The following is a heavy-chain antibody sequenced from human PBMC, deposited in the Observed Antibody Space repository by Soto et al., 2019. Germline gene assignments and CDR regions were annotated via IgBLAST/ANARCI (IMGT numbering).Heavy chain of an antibody. J-gene: IGHJ3*02. CDR3: ARQRTTPLTPKGAFDI. V-gene: IGHV4-39*01. CDR1: GGSIISSNYY. Sequence: SETLSLTCTVSGGSIISSNYYWGWVRQPPGKGLEWVGSIYYSGITYYNPSLKSRVTISVDTSKNQFSLHLRSVTAADTAVYFSARQRTTPLTPKGAFDIWGQGTMVTVSS. CDR2: IYYSGIT.